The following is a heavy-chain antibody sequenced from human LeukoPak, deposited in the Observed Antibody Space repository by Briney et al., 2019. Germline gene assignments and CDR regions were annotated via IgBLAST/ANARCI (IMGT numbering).Heavy chain of an antibody. V-gene: IGHV4-59*01. CDR2: IYYSGST. Sequence: SETLSLTCTVSGGSISSYYWSWIRQPPGKGLEWTGYIYYSGSTNYNPSLKSRVTISVDTSKNQFSLKLSSVTAADTAVYYCARVGSSWSDNWFDPWGQGTLVTVSS. J-gene: IGHJ5*02. CDR3: ARVGSSWSDNWFDP. D-gene: IGHD6-13*01. CDR1: GGSISSYY.